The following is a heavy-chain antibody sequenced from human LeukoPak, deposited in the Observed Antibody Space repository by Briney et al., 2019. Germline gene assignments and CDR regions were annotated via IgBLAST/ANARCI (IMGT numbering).Heavy chain of an antibody. D-gene: IGHD6-13*01. CDR3: ANPAAAGTFDI. CDR1: GGTFSSYA. Sequence: GASVKVSCKASGGTFSSYAISWVRQAPGQGLEWMGGIIPIFGTANYAQKFQGRVTITADESTSTAYMELSSLRSEDTAVYYCANPAAAGTFDIWGQGTMVTVSS. J-gene: IGHJ3*02. V-gene: IGHV1-69*13. CDR2: IIPIFGTA.